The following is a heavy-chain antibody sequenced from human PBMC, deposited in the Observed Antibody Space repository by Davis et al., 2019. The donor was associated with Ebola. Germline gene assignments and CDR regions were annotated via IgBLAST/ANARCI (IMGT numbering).Heavy chain of an antibody. J-gene: IGHJ3*02. V-gene: IGHV4-39*07. D-gene: IGHD1-26*01. CDR1: GGSISSSSYY. Sequence: SETLSLTCTVSGGSISSSSYYWGWIRQPPGKGLEWIGSIYYSGTTYYSPSLKSRVTISVDTSKNQFSLKLDSATAADTAIYYCARDTTNIWFDIWGQGTMVTVSS. CDR3: ARDTTNIWFDI. CDR2: IYYSGTT.